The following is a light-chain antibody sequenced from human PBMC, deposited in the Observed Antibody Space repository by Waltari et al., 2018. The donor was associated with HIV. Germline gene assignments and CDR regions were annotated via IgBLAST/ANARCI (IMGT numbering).Light chain of an antibody. CDR2: GAS. CDR3: QQHNTYPLT. CDR1: QAIRSY. Sequence: DILLTQSPPFVSASLGDRVTITCRASQAIRSYLAWYQQKPGRAPKLLIYGASSLKDGVQSRFSGSGSGTDFRLTISGLQAEDFATYYCQQHNTYPLTFGPGT. J-gene: IGKJ3*01. V-gene: IGKV1-9*01.